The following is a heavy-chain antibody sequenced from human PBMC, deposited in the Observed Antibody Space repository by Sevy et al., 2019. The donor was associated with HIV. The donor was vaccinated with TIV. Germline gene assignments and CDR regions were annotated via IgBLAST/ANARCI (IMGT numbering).Heavy chain of an antibody. J-gene: IGHJ6*02. CDR2: IYYSGST. CDR1: GGSISSSSYY. CDR3: ARGLNYYYYGMDV. Sequence: SETLSLTCTVSGGSISSSSYYWGWTRQPPGKGLEWIGSIYYSGSTYYNPSLKSRVTISVDTSKNQFSLKLSSVTAADTAVYYYARGLNYYYYGMDVWGQGTTVTVSS. V-gene: IGHV4-39*01. D-gene: IGHD5-12*01.